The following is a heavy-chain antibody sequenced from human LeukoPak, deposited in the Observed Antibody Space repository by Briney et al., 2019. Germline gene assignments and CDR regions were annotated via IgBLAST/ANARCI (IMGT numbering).Heavy chain of an antibody. V-gene: IGHV3-48*03. D-gene: IGHD3-10*01. J-gene: IGHJ2*01. CDR2: ISSTSITM. CDR1: GFSFSGYE. Sequence: PGGSLRLSCAASGFSFSGYEMNWVRQAPGKGLEWVSYISSTSITMYYADSVKGRFTISRDNAKNSLYLRMNSLRAEDTAVYYCARDMERSFWYFDLWGRGTLVTVSS. CDR3: ARDMERSFWYFDL.